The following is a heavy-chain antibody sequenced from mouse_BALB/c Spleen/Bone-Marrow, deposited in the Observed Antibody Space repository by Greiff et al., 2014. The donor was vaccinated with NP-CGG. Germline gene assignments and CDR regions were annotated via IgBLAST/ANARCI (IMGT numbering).Heavy chain of an antibody. CDR1: GYTFTSYW. CDR3: TRRYGNYYAMDY. V-gene: IGHV1S126*01. J-gene: IGHJ4*01. Sequence: VKLMESGAELVRPGASVKVSCKASGYTFTSYWINWVKQRPGQGLEWIGNIYPSDSYTNYNQNFKDKATLTVDKSSSTAYMQLSSPTSEDSAVYYCTRRYGNYYAMDYWGQGTSATVSS. CDR2: IYPSDSYT. D-gene: IGHD2-10*02.